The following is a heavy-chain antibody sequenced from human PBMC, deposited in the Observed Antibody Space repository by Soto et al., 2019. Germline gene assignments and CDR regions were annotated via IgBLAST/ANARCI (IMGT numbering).Heavy chain of an antibody. CDR1: GYRFTSYW. D-gene: IGHD3-22*01. V-gene: IGHV5-51*01. CDR2: IFPSDSDT. J-gene: IGHJ5*02. CDR3: ARKDKSGYFNWFDP. Sequence: GESLKISCKGSGYRFTSYWIAWVRQMPGKGLEWMGIIFPSDSDTRYSPSFQGQVTISADRSTSTVFLQWASLKASDTAVYFCARKDKSGYFNWFDPWGQGTLVTV.